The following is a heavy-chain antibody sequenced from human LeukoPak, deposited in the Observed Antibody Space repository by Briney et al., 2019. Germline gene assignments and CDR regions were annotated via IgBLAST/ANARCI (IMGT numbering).Heavy chain of an antibody. CDR1: GFTFSSYA. CDR2: ISGSGGST. Sequence: QTGGSLRLSCAASGFTFSSYAMSWVRQAPGKGLEWVSAISGSGGSTYYADSVKGRFTISRDNSKNTLYLQMNSLRAEDTAVYYCAKDLGVVIKTIFDYWGQGTLVTVSS. D-gene: IGHD3-22*01. J-gene: IGHJ4*02. V-gene: IGHV3-23*01. CDR3: AKDLGVVIKTIFDY.